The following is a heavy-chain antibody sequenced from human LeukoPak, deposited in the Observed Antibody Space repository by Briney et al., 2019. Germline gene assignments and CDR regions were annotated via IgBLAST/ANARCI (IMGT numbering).Heavy chain of an antibody. J-gene: IGHJ4*02. D-gene: IGHD2-8*01. Sequence: GASVKVSCKASGYTFTGYYIHWVRQAPGQGLEWMGWINPNSGGTNYAQKFQDRVIMTGDTSISTAYMELSGLRSDDTAVYYCARNGEFDYWGQGTLVTVSS. CDR1: GYTFTGYY. CDR3: ARNGEFDY. V-gene: IGHV1-2*02. CDR2: INPNSGGT.